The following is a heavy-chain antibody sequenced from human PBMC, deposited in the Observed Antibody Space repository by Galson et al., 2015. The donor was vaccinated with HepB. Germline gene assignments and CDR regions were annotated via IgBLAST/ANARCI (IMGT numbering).Heavy chain of an antibody. CDR3: ASPFCIDSNCYPLWH. D-gene: IGHD2-21*01. Sequence: SLRLSCAASGFIVKSSAMSWVRQAPGKGLQWVATIYSGGHGCYTDSVQGRFSHSRDTNKNTIFLQMNNLGADDTAVYYCASPFCIDSNCYPLWHWGQGTLVTVSS. J-gene: IGHJ4*02. V-gene: IGHV3-53*01. CDR2: IYSGGHG. CDR1: GFIVKSSA.